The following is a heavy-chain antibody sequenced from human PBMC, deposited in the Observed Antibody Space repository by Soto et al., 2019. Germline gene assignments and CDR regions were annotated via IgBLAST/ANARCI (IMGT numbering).Heavy chain of an antibody. J-gene: IGHJ4*02. CDR1: GGTFSNYA. V-gene: IGHV1-69*12. CDR3: ARGPDDEAIFDS. Sequence: QVRLVQSGAEVKKPESSVKVSCKASGGTFSNYAIGWVRQAPGQGLEWMGGIILPFGKANYAQKFQDRVTISAAESMTTSYMALRGLRSEDPAVYYCARGPDDEAIFDSWGQGTLVTVSS. D-gene: IGHD1-1*01. CDR2: IILPFGKA.